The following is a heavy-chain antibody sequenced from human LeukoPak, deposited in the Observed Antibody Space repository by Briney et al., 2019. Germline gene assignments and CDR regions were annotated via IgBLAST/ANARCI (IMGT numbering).Heavy chain of an antibody. CDR3: ARISPSSGTYWGNLYYYMDV. CDR1: GGSITNYY. CDR2: ISFSGTT. D-gene: IGHD1-26*01. J-gene: IGHJ6*03. V-gene: IGHV4-59*01. Sequence: SETLSLTCTVSGGSITNYYWTWLRQPPGKGLEWIGCISFSGTTNYNPSLKSRVTISLDTSNSQFSLRLTSVTAADTAVYYCARISPSSGTYWGNLYYYMDVWGKGTTVTVSS.